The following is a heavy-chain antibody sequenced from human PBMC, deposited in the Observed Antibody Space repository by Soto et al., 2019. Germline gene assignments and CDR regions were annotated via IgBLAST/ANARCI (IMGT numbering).Heavy chain of an antibody. CDR1: GYTFTSYG. Sequence: QVQLVQSGAEVKKPGASVKVSCKASGYTFTSYGISWVRQAPGQGLEWMGWISAYNGNTNYAQKLQGRVTMTTDTSTSTAYMELRSLRSDDTAVYYCARTLRSIFGVVILPGYYYGMDVWGQGTTVTVSS. D-gene: IGHD3-3*01. CDR2: ISAYNGNT. V-gene: IGHV1-18*01. CDR3: ARTLRSIFGVVILPGYYYGMDV. J-gene: IGHJ6*02.